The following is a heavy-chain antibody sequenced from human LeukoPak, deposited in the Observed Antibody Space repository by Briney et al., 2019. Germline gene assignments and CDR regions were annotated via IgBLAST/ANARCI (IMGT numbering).Heavy chain of an antibody. V-gene: IGHV4-30-2*01. J-gene: IGHJ6*02. CDR3: ARDRGGTAYYYYGMDV. CDR1: GGSISSGAFS. D-gene: IGHD2-15*01. CDR2: IYHSGST. Sequence: PSETLSLTCAVSGGSISSGAFSWSWIRQPPGKGLEWIGYIYHSGSTYYNPSLKSRVTISVDTSKNQFSLKLSSVTAADTAVYYCARDRGGTAYYYYGMDVWGQGTTVTVSS.